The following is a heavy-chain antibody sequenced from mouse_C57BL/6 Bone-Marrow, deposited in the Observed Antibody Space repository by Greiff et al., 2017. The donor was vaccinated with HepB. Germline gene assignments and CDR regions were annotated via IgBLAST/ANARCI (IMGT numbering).Heavy chain of an antibody. CDR2: ISSGGSYT. CDR1: GFTFSSYG. CDR3: ARQGNYYGSRGFDY. J-gene: IGHJ2*01. V-gene: IGHV5-6*01. Sequence: EVQGVESGGDLVKPGGSLKLSCAASGFTFSSYGMSWVRQTPDKRLEWVATISSGGSYTYYPDSLKGRFTISRDNAKNTLYLQMSSLKSEDTAMYYCARQGNYYGSRGFDYWGQGTTLTVSS. D-gene: IGHD1-1*01.